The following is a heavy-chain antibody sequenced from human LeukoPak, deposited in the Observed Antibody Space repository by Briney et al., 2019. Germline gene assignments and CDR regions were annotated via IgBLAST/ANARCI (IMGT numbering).Heavy chain of an antibody. CDR1: GFTFSSYA. D-gene: IGHD1-7*01. J-gene: IGHJ4*02. V-gene: IGHV3-30-3*01. CDR2: ISYDGSNK. CDR3: ARDRTTALDY. Sequence: GGSLRLSCAASGFTFSSYAMHWVRQAPGKGLEWVAVISYDGSNKYYADSVKGRFTISRDNSKNTLYLQMNSLRAEDTAVYYRARDRTTALDYWGQGTLVTVSS.